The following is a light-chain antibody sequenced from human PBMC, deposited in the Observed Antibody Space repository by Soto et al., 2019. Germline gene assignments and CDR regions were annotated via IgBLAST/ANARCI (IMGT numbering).Light chain of an antibody. Sequence: QSVLSQPPSVSGAPGQRVTISCTGSSSNIGAGYDAHWFQQVPGTAPKVMIYDVTQRPSGVPDRFSGTKSGNTASLTISGLQAEDEADYYCCSYAGSYTWVFGSGTKV. CDR2: DVT. V-gene: IGLV1-40*01. CDR3: CSYAGSYTWV. CDR1: SSNIGAGYD. J-gene: IGLJ1*01.